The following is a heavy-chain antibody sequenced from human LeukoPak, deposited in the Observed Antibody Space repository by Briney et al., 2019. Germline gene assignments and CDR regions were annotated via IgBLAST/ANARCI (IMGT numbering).Heavy chain of an antibody. Sequence: QPGGSLRLSCAASGFTFSSYNMNWVRQAPGKGLEWVSYISSTSTTIHYADSVKGRFTISRDNGKNSLYLQMNSLRAEDTAVYYCAGTVYGAGSYSIDYWGQGTLVTVSS. D-gene: IGHD3-10*01. V-gene: IGHV3-48*01. CDR1: GFTFSSYN. J-gene: IGHJ4*01. CDR2: ISSTSTTI. CDR3: AGTVYGAGSYSIDY.